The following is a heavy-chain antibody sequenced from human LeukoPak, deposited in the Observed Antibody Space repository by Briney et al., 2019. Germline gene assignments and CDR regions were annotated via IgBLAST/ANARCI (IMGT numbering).Heavy chain of an antibody. CDR1: GGSFSGYY. J-gene: IGHJ4*02. CDR3: ARGIFGVVIRPFDY. V-gene: IGHV4-34*01. D-gene: IGHD3-3*01. Sequence: SETLSLTCAVYGGSFSGYYWSWIRQPPGKGLEWIGSIYYSGSTYYNPSLKSRVTISVDTSKNQFSLKLSSVTAADTAVYYCARGIFGVVIRPFDYWGQGTLVTVSS. CDR2: IYYSGST.